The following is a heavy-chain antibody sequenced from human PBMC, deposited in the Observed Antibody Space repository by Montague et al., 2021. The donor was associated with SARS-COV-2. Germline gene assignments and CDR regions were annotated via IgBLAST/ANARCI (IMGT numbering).Heavy chain of an antibody. Sequence: SETLSLTCAGDLHSVVVELRRSWVEHPSELHLHELLVFCLLLDTKYKPSLKSRVSMSVDKSWNQFSLRLTSVTAADTAIYYCARKGSGGSDLAYWGQGTLVKVSS. CDR3: ARKGSGGSDLAY. J-gene: IGHJ4*02. CDR1: LHSVVVELR. CDR2: FCLLLDT. D-gene: IGHD3-10*01. V-gene: IGHV4-4*02.